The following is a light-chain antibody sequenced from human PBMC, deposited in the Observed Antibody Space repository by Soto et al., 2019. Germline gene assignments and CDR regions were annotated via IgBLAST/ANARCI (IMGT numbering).Light chain of an antibody. Sequence: QSVLTQPPSASGPPGQSVAISCTGTSSDVGGYNYASWYQQHPGKAPKLMIYEVNKRPSGVPDRFSGSKSGNTASLTVSGLQAEDEADYYCSSYAGSSNVFGTGTKVTVL. V-gene: IGLV2-8*01. J-gene: IGLJ1*01. CDR1: SSDVGGYNY. CDR2: EVN. CDR3: SSYAGSSNV.